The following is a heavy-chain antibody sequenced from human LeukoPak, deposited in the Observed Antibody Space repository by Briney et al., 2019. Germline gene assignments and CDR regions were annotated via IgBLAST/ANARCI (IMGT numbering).Heavy chain of an antibody. CDR1: GFTFSSYA. V-gene: IGHV3-30*01. D-gene: IGHD4-17*01. Sequence: PARSLRLSCAASGFTFSSYAMHWVRQGPGKGLEWVAVISYDGSNKYYADSVKGRFTISRDNSKHTLYLQMNSLSEDTAVYYCARDHGYGDYGLDYWGQGTLVTVSS. J-gene: IGHJ4*02. CDR3: ARDHGYGDYGLDY. CDR2: ISYDGSNK.